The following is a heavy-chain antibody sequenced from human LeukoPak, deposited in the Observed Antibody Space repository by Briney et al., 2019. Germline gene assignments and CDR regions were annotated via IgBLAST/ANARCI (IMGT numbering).Heavy chain of an antibody. CDR1: GFTFSRYA. J-gene: IGHJ6*02. D-gene: IGHD2-2*01. V-gene: IGHV3-23*01. CDR2: FSGSGGST. Sequence: GGSLRLSCAASGFTFSRYAMSWVRQAPGKGLEWVSGFSGSGGSTYYADSVKGRFTISRDNSKNTLYLQMNSLRAEDTAVYYCAKLSGYCTSTSCYRYYYYGMDVWGQGTTVTVSS. CDR3: AKLSGYCTSTSCYRYYYYGMDV.